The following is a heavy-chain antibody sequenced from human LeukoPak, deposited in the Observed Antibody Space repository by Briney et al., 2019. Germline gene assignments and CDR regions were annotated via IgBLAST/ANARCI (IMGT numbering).Heavy chain of an antibody. CDR1: GYTFTSYG. J-gene: IGHJ4*02. V-gene: IGHV1-18*01. CDR2: ISAYNGNT. D-gene: IGHD2-21*02. Sequence: VASVKVSCKASGYTFTSYGISWVRQAPGQGLEWMGWISAYNGNTNYAQKLQGRVTMTTDTSTSTAYMELRSLRSDDTAVYYCARASCTGGDRLGVDYWGQGTLVTVSS. CDR3: ARASCTGGDRLGVDY.